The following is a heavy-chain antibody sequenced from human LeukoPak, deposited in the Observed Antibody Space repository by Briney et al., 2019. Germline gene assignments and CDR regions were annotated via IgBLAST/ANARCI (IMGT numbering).Heavy chain of an antibody. D-gene: IGHD3-3*01. Sequence: GGSLRLSCAASGFTFDDNTMHCVRQTPGRGLEWVSFITWKSHRTHYADSVRGRFTVSIASSKDSMHLEVCGLKTRDTSLYHCAWVVGYRSLGYLGQGTLVTVSS. CDR1: GFTFDDNT. CDR2: ITWKSHRT. J-gene: IGHJ4*02. V-gene: IGHV3-43*01. CDR3: AWVVGYRSLGY.